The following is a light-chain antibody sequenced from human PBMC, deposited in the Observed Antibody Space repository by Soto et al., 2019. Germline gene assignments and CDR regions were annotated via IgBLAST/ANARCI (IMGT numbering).Light chain of an antibody. V-gene: IGLV1-40*01. CDR2: GSS. CDR1: SSNIGAGYD. CDR3: QSYDSRLTLRV. Sequence: QSVLTQPPSVSGAPGQRVTISCTGSSSNIGAGYDVHWYQQLPGTAPKLLIYGSSNRPSGVPDRISGSKSGTSASLAITGLQAEDEADYYCQSYDSRLTLRVFGTGTKLTVL. J-gene: IGLJ1*01.